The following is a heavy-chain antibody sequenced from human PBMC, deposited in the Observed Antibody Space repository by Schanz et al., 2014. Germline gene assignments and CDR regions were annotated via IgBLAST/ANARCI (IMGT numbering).Heavy chain of an antibody. CDR2: ISDSGDTA. D-gene: IGHD2-8*02. J-gene: IGHJ4*02. V-gene: IGHV3-23*01. Sequence: DVQLLESGGGLVQPGGSLRLSCAASGFTFTNYAMSWVRQAPGKGLEWVSLISDSGDTAYYADSVKGRFTISRDNFKGTLYLQMSSLRAEDTAVYYCAKSLESCPGGRCFRWYFAYWGQGTLVTVSS. CDR3: AKSLESCPGGRCFRWYFAY. CDR1: GFTFTNYA.